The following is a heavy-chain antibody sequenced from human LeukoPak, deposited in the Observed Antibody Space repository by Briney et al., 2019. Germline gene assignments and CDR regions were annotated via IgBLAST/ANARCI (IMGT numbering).Heavy chain of an antibody. J-gene: IGHJ5*02. CDR1: GYTFTSYG. D-gene: IGHD6-13*01. V-gene: IGHV1-18*01. CDR2: ISAYNGNT. Sequence: ASVKVSCKASGYTFTSYGISWVRQAPGQGLEWMGWISAYNGNTNYAQKLQGRVTMTTDTSTSTAYMELRSLRPDDTAVYYCARDEGQQLYNWFDPWGQGTPVTVSS. CDR3: ARDEGQQLYNWFDP.